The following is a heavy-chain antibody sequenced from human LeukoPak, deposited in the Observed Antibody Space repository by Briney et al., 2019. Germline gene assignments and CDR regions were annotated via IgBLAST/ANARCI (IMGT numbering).Heavy chain of an antibody. J-gene: IGHJ4*02. CDR1: GFTFSSYE. CDR3: ARDRTMTGDRGIDY. CDR2: ISNSGYT. V-gene: IGHV3-21*05. D-gene: IGHD3-22*01. Sequence: PGGSLRLSCAASGFTFSSYEMNWVRQAPGKGLEWVSYISNSGYTYYADSLKGRVTISRDNAKSSLYLQMNSLRAEDTAVYYCARDRTMTGDRGIDYWGQGTPVTVSS.